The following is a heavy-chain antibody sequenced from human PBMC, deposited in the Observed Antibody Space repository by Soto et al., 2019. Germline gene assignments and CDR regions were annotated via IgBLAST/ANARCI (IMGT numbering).Heavy chain of an antibody. V-gene: IGHV3-7*01. Sequence: EVQLVESGGGLVQPGGSLRLSCEGSGFIFSTNWKSWVRQAPGKGLEWVANIKQDGSEKYYVDSVTGRFIISRDNAKNSLYLQMNSLRAEDPAVYYCVRDQGRSSGSKGDAFDSWGQGTMVTVSA. CDR1: GFIFSTNW. CDR2: IKQDGSEK. D-gene: IGHD1-26*01. CDR3: VRDQGRSSGSKGDAFDS. J-gene: IGHJ3*02.